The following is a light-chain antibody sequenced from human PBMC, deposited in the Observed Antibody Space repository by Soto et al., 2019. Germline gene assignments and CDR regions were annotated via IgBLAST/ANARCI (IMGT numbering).Light chain of an antibody. J-gene: IGKJ1*01. V-gene: IGKV1-5*03. CDR1: ESISSW. CDR3: QQYETFSGT. CDR2: KAS. Sequence: DIQMTQSPSTLSASVGDRVTITCRASESISSWLAWYQQKPGKAPKLLIYKASSLESGVPSRFSGSGSGTEFTLTINSLQADDFATYYCQQYETFSGTFGPGTQVDI.